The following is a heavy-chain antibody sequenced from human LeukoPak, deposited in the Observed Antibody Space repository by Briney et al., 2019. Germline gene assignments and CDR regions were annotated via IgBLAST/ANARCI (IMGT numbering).Heavy chain of an antibody. D-gene: IGHD1-26*01. Sequence: GESLKISCKGSGYSFTSYWIGWVRQMPGKGLEWMGIIYPGDSDTRYSPSFQGQVSISADKSITTAYLQWSSLKASDTAIFYCARRRNSGSYFDAFDIWGQGTMVTVSS. CDR1: GYSFTSYW. V-gene: IGHV5-51*01. J-gene: IGHJ3*02. CDR2: IYPGDSDT. CDR3: ARRRNSGSYFDAFDI.